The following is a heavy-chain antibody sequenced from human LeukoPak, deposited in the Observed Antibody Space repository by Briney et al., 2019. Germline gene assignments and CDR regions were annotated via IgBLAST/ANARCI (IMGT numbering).Heavy chain of an antibody. V-gene: IGHV3-15*01. CDR3: TTDDGYDFWSGYYNY. J-gene: IGHJ4*02. CDR2: IKSKTDGGTT. D-gene: IGHD3-3*01. CDR1: GFTFSNAW. Sequence: GGSLRLSCAASGFTFSNAWMSWVRQAPGKGLEWVGRIKSKTDGGTTDYAAPVKGRFTISRDDSKNTLYLQMNSLKTEDTAVYYCTTDDGYDFWSGYYNYWGQGTPVTVSS.